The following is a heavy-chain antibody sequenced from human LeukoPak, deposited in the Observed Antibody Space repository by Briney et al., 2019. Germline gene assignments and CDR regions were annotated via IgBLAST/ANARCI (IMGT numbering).Heavy chain of an antibody. Sequence: ASVKVSCKASGGTFSSYAISWVRQAPGQGLEWMGGIIPIFGTANYAQKFQGRVTITTDESTSTAYMELSSLRSEDTAVYYCARVGGSSIAARPPGAFDIWGQGTMVTVSS. CDR3: ARVGGSSIAARPPGAFDI. J-gene: IGHJ3*02. CDR2: IIPIFGTA. D-gene: IGHD6-6*01. V-gene: IGHV1-69*05. CDR1: GGTFSSYA.